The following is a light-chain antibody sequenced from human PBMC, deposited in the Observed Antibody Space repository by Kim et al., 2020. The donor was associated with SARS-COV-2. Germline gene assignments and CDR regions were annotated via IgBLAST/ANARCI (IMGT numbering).Light chain of an antibody. CDR1: QSVTSTH. CDR2: GAS. CDR3: QQYGSSPRT. J-gene: IGKJ1*01. V-gene: IGKV3-20*01. Sequence: EIVLTQSPGTLSLSPGERATLFCRASQSVTSTHLAWYQQKPGQAPRLLIYGASSRATGITDRFSASGSGTSFILTISRLEPEDFALYYCQQYGSSPRTFGQGTKVDIK.